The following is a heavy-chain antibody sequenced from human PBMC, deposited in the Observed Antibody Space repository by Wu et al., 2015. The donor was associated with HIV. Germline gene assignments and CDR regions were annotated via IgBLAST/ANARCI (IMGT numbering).Heavy chain of an antibody. J-gene: IGHJ6*02. V-gene: IGHV1-46*01. CDR2: INPNSGTT. CDR3: GRRGSWGDRTTIIRGGVDV. D-gene: IGHD3-10*01. Sequence: QVQLVQSAAEVKKPGASVKVSCKASGYSFTNYYMHWVRQAPGQGPEWMGIINPNSGTTSYARNFQGRVTFTRDTSTNTVNMELNSLTSEDTAVYYCGRRGSWGDRTTIIRGGVDVWGQGTTVSVSS. CDR1: GYSFTNYY.